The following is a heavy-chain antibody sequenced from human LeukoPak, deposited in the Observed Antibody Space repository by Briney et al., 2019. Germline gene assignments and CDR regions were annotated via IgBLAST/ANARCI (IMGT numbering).Heavy chain of an antibody. CDR3: AKDFDSGGAYDGDHG. V-gene: IGHV3-23*01. J-gene: IGHJ4*02. Sequence: GGSLRLSCSVSGFTLNKYPMNWVRQAPGKGLEWISTLAYNGAAHYGDSVKGRFTISRDDSKNTVYLQMNSLRPEDTAIYLCAKDFDSGGAYDGDHGWGQGTLVTVSS. D-gene: IGHD3-22*01. CDR2: LAYNGAA. CDR1: GFTLNKYP.